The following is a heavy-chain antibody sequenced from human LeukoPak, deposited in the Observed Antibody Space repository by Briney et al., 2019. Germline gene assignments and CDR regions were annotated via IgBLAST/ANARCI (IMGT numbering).Heavy chain of an antibody. CDR3: ARHLQQLANWFDP. CDR2: IYYSGST. CDR1: GGSISSSSYY. D-gene: IGHD6-13*01. Sequence: SETLSLTCTVSGGSISSSSYYWGWIRQPPGKGLEWIGSIYYSGSTYYNPSLKSRVTISVDTSKNQFSLKLSSVTAADTAVYYCARHLQQLANWFDPWGQGTLVTVSP. V-gene: IGHV4-39*01. J-gene: IGHJ5*02.